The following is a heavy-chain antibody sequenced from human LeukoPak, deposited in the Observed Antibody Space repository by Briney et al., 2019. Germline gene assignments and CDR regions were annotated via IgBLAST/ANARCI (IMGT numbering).Heavy chain of an antibody. CDR1: GFTFSSYG. Sequence: PGRSLRLSCAASGFTFSSYGMHWVRQAPGKGLEWVAVISYDGGNKYYADSVKGRFTISRDNSKNTLYLQMNSLRAEDTAVYYCASSRGHYGDYFDYWGQGTLVTVSS. D-gene: IGHD4-17*01. CDR2: ISYDGGNK. V-gene: IGHV3-30*03. CDR3: ASSRGHYGDYFDY. J-gene: IGHJ4*02.